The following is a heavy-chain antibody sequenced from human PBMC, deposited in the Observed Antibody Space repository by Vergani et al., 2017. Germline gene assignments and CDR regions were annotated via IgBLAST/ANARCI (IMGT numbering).Heavy chain of an antibody. CDR3: AGGNHGGLVSYLGMDV. J-gene: IGHJ6*02. Sequence: QVQLQESGPGLVKPSETLSLTCTVSGGSISSYYWSWIRQPPGKGLEWIGYIYYSGSTNYNPSLKSRVTISVDTSKNQFSLKLSSVTAADTAVYYCAGGNHGGLVSYLGMDVWGQGTTVTVS. CDR2: IYYSGST. V-gene: IGHV4-59*01. CDR1: GGSISSYY. D-gene: IGHD1-14*01.